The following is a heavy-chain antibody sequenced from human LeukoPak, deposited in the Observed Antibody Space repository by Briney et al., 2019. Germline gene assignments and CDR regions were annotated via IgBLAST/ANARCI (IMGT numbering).Heavy chain of an antibody. D-gene: IGHD3-22*01. CDR3: ARFSQYFDTSSHYLDY. Sequence: SETLSPTCAVSGGSISSYYWSWIRQPPGKGLEWIGYIYYSGSTNYNPSLKTRVTISVDTSKNQFSLRLNSVSAADTAVYYCARFSQYFDTSSHYLDYWGQGILVTVSS. CDR2: IYYSGST. CDR1: GGSISSYY. V-gene: IGHV4-59*08. J-gene: IGHJ4*02.